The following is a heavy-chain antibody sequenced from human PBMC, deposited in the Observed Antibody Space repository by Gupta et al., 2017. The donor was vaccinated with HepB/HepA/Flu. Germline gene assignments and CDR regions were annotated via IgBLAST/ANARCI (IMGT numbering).Heavy chain of an antibody. CDR1: GGSFSGYY. V-gene: IGHV4-34*01. D-gene: IGHD3-10*01. CDR2: INHSGST. CDR3: ARRMVRGVLRGRGFDP. Sequence: QVQLQQWGAGLLKPSETLSLTCAVYGGSFSGYYWSWIRQPPGKGLEWIGEINHSGSTNYNPSLKSRVTISVDTSKNQFSLKLSSVTAADTAVYYCARRMVRGVLRGRGFDPWGQGTLVTVSS. J-gene: IGHJ5*02.